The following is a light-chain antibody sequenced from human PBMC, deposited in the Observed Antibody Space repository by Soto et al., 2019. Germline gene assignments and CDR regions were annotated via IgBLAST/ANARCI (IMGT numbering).Light chain of an antibody. V-gene: IGKV1-39*01. CDR1: QTISGY. CDR2: GAS. CDR3: QQNFSGPRT. J-gene: IGKJ1*01. Sequence: DIHITCLPSRVSASVADRVTITSGASQTISGYLNWYQQKPGKAPKLLIYGASSRHSGVPSRFSGSGSGTDFTLTISSLQPEDFGTYYCQQNFSGPRTFGQGTKVDIK.